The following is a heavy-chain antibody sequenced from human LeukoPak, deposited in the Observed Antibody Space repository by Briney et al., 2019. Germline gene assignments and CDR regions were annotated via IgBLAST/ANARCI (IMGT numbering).Heavy chain of an antibody. CDR1: GYTFTGYY. D-gene: IGHD5-12*01. Sequence: EASVKVSCKASGYTFTGYYMHWVRQAPGQGLEWMGWINPNSGGTNYAQKFQGRVTMTRDTSISTAYMELSRLRSDDTAVYYCARDVYSGYPRGAFDIWGQGTMVTVSS. CDR3: ARDVYSGYPRGAFDI. J-gene: IGHJ3*02. CDR2: INPNSGGT. V-gene: IGHV1-2*02.